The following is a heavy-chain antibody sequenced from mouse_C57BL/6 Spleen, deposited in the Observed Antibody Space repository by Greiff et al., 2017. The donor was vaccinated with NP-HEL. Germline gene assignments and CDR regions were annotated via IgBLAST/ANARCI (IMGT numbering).Heavy chain of an antibody. V-gene: IGHV1-22*01. D-gene: IGHD2-10*01. J-gene: IGHJ1*03. CDR2: INPNNGGT. CDR1: GYTFTDYN. Sequence: EVQLQQSGPELVKPGASVKMSCKASGYTFTDYNMHWVKQSHGKSLEWIGYINPNNGGTSYNQKFKGKATLTVNKSSSTAYMELRSLTSEDSAVYYCARTYYGNWYFDVWGTGTTVTVSS. CDR3: ARTYYGNWYFDV.